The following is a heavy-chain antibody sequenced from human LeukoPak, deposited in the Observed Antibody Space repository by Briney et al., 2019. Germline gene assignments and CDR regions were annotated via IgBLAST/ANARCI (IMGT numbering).Heavy chain of an antibody. CDR1: GGSISSTSYY. D-gene: IGHD3-9*01. CDR3: ARGYDILTGYSNFDY. J-gene: IGHJ4*02. Sequence: SETLSLTCTVSGGSISSTSYYWSWIRQHPGKGLEWIGYIYYSGSTYYNPSLKSRVTISVDTSKNQFSLKLSSVTAADTAVYYCARGYDILTGYSNFDYWGQGTLVTVSS. V-gene: IGHV4-31*03. CDR2: IYYSGST.